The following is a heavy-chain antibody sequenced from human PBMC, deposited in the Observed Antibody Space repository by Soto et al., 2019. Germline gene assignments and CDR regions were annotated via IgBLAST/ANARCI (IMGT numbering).Heavy chain of an antibody. V-gene: IGHV3-9*01. J-gene: IGHJ3*02. Sequence: PGGSLRLACAASGFTFDDYAMQWVLQAPGKGLEWVSGISWNSGSIGYADSVKGRFTISRDNAKNSLYLQMNSLRDEDTALYYCAKERTWFGELLYRNAFDIWRQGTMVTVPS. CDR2: ISWNSGSI. CDR3: AKERTWFGELLYRNAFDI. D-gene: IGHD3-10*01. CDR1: GFTFDDYA.